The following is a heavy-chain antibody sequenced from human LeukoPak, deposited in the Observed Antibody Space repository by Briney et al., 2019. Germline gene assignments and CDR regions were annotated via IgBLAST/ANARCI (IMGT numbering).Heavy chain of an antibody. CDR2: ISSSSSYI. CDR3: ARDLNSGSYNWFDP. D-gene: IGHD1-26*01. Sequence: GGSLRLSCAASGFTFSSYSMNWVRQAPGKGLEWVSSISSSSSYIYYADSVKGRFTISRDNAKNSLYLQMNSLRAEDTAVYYCARDLNSGSYNWFDPWGQGTLVTVSS. V-gene: IGHV3-21*01. CDR1: GFTFSSYS. J-gene: IGHJ5*02.